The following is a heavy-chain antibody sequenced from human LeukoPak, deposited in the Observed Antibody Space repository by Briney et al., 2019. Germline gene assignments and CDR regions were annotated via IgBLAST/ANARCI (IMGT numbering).Heavy chain of an antibody. V-gene: IGHV1-69*04. CDR2: IIPILGIA. CDR1: GGTFSSYA. Sequence: ASVKVSCKASGGTFSSYAISWVRQAPGQGLEWMGRIIPILGIANYAQKFQGRVTITADKSTSTAYMELSSLRSEDTAVYYCATGLFSDSSGYDYWGQGTLVTVSS. D-gene: IGHD3-22*01. CDR3: ATGLFSDSSGYDY. J-gene: IGHJ4*02.